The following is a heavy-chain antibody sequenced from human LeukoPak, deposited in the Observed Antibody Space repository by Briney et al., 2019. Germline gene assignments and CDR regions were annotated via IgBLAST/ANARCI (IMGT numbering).Heavy chain of an antibody. D-gene: IGHD3-10*01. Sequence: SETLSLTCTVSGGSISSYYWSWIRQPPGKGLEWIGYIYYSGSTNYNPSLKSRVTISVDTSKNQFSLKLSSVTAADTAVYYCARGYYYGSGSYYNWGQGTLVTVSS. V-gene: IGHV4-59*01. J-gene: IGHJ4*02. CDR3: ARGYYYGSGSYYN. CDR1: GGSISSYY. CDR2: IYYSGST.